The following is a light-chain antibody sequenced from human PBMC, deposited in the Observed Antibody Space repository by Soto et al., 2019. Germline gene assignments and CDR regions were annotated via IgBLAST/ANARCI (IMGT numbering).Light chain of an antibody. V-gene: IGKV1-27*01. CDR3: ENYNGAPWT. CDR1: QGISNY. J-gene: IGKJ1*01. Sequence: DIPMTQSPSSLSASVGDRVTITCRASQGISNYLVWYQQKPGKVPKLLIYAASTLQSGVPSRFSGSGSGTDFSLTISSLQPEDVATYYCENYNGAPWTFGQGTKVEIK. CDR2: AAS.